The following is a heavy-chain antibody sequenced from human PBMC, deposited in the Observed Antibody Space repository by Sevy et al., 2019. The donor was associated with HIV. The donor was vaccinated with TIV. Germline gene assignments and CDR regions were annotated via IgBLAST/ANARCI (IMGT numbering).Heavy chain of an antibody. CDR1: GYTFTSYD. D-gene: IGHD1-26*01. CDR2: MNPNSGNT. CDR3: ARVLGEVRPRGMDV. J-gene: IGHJ6*02. Sequence: SSLKVSCKASGYTFTSYDINWVRQATGQGLEWMGWMNPNSGNTGYAQKFQGRVTMTRNTSISTAYMELSSLRSEDTAVYYCARVLGEVRPRGMDVWGQGTTVTVSS. V-gene: IGHV1-8*01.